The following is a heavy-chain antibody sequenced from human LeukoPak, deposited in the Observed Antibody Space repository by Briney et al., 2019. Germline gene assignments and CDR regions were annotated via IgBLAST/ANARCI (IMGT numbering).Heavy chain of an antibody. Sequence: PSETLSLTCTVSGGSISSYYWSWIRQPPGNGLEWIGYIYYSGSTNYNPSLKSRVTISVDTSKNQFSLKLSSVTAADTAVYYCARGISSWSIDYWGQGTLVTVSS. J-gene: IGHJ4*02. CDR1: GGSISSYY. D-gene: IGHD6-13*01. CDR2: IYYSGST. V-gene: IGHV4-59*08. CDR3: ARGISSWSIDY.